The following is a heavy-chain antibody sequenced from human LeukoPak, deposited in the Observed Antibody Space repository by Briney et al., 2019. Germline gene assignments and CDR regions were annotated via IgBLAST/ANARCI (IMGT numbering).Heavy chain of an antibody. V-gene: IGHV3-49*03. Sequence: GGSLRLSCTVSGFTFGDYVMSWFRQAPGKGLEWVGFIRSKAYGGTTEYAASVEGRFTISRDDSKTIAHLQMNSLKTEDTAVYYCTRDIGGYCSRTSCSFDYWGQGTQVTVSS. CDR1: GFTFGDYV. CDR2: IRSKAYGGTT. CDR3: TRDIGGYCSRTSCSFDY. D-gene: IGHD2-2*01. J-gene: IGHJ4*02.